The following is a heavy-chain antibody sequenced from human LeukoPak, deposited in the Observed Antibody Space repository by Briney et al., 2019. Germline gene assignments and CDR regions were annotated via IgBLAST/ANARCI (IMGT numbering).Heavy chain of an antibody. Sequence: PGGSLRLSCAASGFTFSSYSMNWVRQAPGKGLEWVSYISSSSSTIYYADSVKGRFTISRDNAKNSLYLQMNSLRAEDTAVYYCARYSFVGCFDPWGRGTLVTVSS. CDR3: ARYSFVGCFDP. CDR2: ISSSSSTI. CDR1: GFTFSSYS. J-gene: IGHJ5*02. D-gene: IGHD3-16*01. V-gene: IGHV3-48*04.